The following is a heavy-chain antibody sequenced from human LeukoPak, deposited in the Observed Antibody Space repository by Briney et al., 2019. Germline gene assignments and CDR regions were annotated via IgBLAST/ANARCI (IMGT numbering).Heavy chain of an antibody. V-gene: IGHV4-34*01. D-gene: IGHD3-22*01. CDR3: AREAGRDYYDSSGYYYGNFDY. J-gene: IGHJ4*02. Sequence: SETLSLTCAVYGGSFSGYYWSWIRQPPGKGLEWIGEINHSGSTNYNPSLKSRVTMSVDTSKNQFSLKLSSVTAADTAVYYCAREAGRDYYDSSGYYYGNFDYWGQGTLVTVSS. CDR1: GGSFSGYY. CDR2: INHSGST.